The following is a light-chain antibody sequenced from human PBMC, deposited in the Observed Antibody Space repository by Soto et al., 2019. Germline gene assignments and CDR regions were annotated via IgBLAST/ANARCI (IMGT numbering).Light chain of an antibody. CDR3: SSYTTSYFYV. CDR2: GVN. Sequence: ALTQPASVSGSPGQSITISCTGSGRDIGAYDYVSWYQQHPGKAPKLLIYGVNNRPSGVSYRFSASKSAFTASLTISGLQAEDEAHYYCSSYTTSYFYVFGPGTKVTVL. CDR1: GRDIGAYDY. V-gene: IGLV2-14*01. J-gene: IGLJ1*01.